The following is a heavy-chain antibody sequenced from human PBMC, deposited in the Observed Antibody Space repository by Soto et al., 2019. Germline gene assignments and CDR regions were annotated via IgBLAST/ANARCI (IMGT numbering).Heavy chain of an antibody. CDR1: GFTFSSYA. D-gene: IGHD1-26*01. J-gene: IGHJ4*02. CDR2: IGGSGGST. V-gene: IGHV3-23*01. Sequence: EVQLLESGGGLVQPGGSLRLSCAASGFTFSSYAMSWVRQAPGKGLEWVSGIGGSGGSTYYADSVKGRFTISRDNSNNTLCLQMNSLRADDTALYYCAKDGPLGELMADWGQGTLVTVSS. CDR3: AKDGPLGELMAD.